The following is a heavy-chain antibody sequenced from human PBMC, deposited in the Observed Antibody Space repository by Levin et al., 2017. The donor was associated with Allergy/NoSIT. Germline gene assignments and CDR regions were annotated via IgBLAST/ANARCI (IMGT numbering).Heavy chain of an antibody. Sequence: LSLTCAASGFTFSTYWMHWVRQVPGKGLECISRIDSDGSGTNYADSVKGRFTVSRDNAKNMLYLQMNSLRADDTAVYYCARVTPGGDRGYYYYGMDVWGQGTTVTVS. CDR3: ARVTPGGDRGYYYYGMDV. CDR1: GFTFSTYW. V-gene: IGHV3-74*01. CDR2: IDSDGSGT. J-gene: IGHJ6*02. D-gene: IGHD2-21*01.